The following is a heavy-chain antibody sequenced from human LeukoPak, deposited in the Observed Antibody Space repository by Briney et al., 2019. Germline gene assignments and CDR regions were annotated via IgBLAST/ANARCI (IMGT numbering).Heavy chain of an antibody. CDR3: AEDYPEFDY. J-gene: IGHJ4*02. CDR2: IRFDGSAK. V-gene: IGHV3-30*02. D-gene: IGHD1-14*01. Sequence: GGSLRLSCAASGFTFNDYAMHWVRQAPGKGLEWVAFIRFDGSAKYYAGSVKGRFTISRDNSRNTLYLQINSLRVEDTAVYYCAEDYPEFDYWGQGTLVTVSS. CDR1: GFTFNDYA.